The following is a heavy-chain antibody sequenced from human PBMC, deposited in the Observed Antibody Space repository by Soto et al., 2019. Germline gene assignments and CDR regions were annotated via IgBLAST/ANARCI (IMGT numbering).Heavy chain of an antibody. J-gene: IGHJ6*02. Sequence: QVQLVESGGGVVQPGRSLRLSCAASGFTFSSYAMHWVRQAPGKGLEWVAVISYDGSNKYYADSVKGRFTISRDNSKNXLHRQMNSRRTEDTAVYYCGRGWVTSRQDPHGLDVWGQGTTVTLS. D-gene: IGHD4-4*01. CDR1: GFTFSSYA. CDR3: GRGWVTSRQDPHGLDV. V-gene: IGHV3-30-3*01. CDR2: ISYDGSNK.